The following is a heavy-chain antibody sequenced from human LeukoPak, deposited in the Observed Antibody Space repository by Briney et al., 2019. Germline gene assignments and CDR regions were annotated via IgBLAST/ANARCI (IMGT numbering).Heavy chain of an antibody. J-gene: IGHJ4*02. V-gene: IGHV3-7*01. D-gene: IGHD2-8*01. CDR3: ARLKDDVTKFDY. CDR2: INQDVSRT. CDR1: GFSFSSYG. Sequence: PGGSLRLSCAVSGFSFSSYGINWVRQAPGKGLEWVASINQDVSRTHYVNSVKGRFTISRDNAKSSLFLQMTSLRVEDTAVYYCARLKDDVTKFDYWGQGTLVTVSS.